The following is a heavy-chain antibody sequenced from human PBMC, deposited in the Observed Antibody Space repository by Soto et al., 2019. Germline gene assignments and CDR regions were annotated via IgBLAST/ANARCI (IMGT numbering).Heavy chain of an antibody. D-gene: IGHD5-18*01. CDR2: IYLTGTT. V-gene: IGHV4-30-4*01. CDR3: ARTGNSDGFLGFFQE. Sequence: SETLSLTCTVSGASISSGDYFWSWVRQPRGKGLEWIGYIYLTGTTYYNPSLQSRVDMSVDLSEKQFSLRLSSVTAADTAVYYCARTGNSDGFLGFFQEWGQGKLVTVSS. J-gene: IGHJ1*01. CDR1: GASISSGDYF.